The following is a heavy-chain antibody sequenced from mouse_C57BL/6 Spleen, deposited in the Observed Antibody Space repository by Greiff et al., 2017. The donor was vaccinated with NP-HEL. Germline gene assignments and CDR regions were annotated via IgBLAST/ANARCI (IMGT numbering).Heavy chain of an antibody. CDR1: GFTFSDYG. J-gene: IGHJ3*01. D-gene: IGHD1-1*01. CDR3: ARQDYYYGSSPFAY. CDR2: ISNLAYSI. Sequence: EVKLMESGGGLVQPGGSLKLSCAASGFTFSDYGMAWVRQAPRKGPEWVAFISNLAYSIYYADTVTGRFTISRENAKNTLYLEMSSLRSEDTAMYYCARQDYYYGSSPFAYWGQGTLVTVSA. V-gene: IGHV5-15*01.